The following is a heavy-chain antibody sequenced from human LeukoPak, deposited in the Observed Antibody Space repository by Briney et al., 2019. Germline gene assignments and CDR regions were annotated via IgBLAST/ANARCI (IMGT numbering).Heavy chain of an antibody. V-gene: IGHV3-74*01. D-gene: IGHD1-1*01. CDR1: GFTFSSYW. CDR2: INSDGSST. CDR3: AREVETIGMYYFDY. Sequence: GGSLRLSCAASGFTFSSYWMHWVRQAPGKGLVWVSRINSDGSSTSYADSVKGRFTISRDNAKNTLYLQMNSLRAEDTAVYYCAREVETIGMYYFDYWGQGTLVTVSS. J-gene: IGHJ4*02.